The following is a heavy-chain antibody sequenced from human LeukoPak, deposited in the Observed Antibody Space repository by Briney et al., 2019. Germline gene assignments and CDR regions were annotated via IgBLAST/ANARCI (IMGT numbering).Heavy chain of an antibody. Sequence: GESLKISCKGSGSIFTSYWIGWVRPVPGKGLEWMGIIYPGDSDTRYSPSFQGQVTISADKSISTAYLQWSSLKASDTAMYYCARTAARNWHDFDYWGQGTLVTVSS. J-gene: IGHJ4*02. CDR2: IYPGDSDT. CDR1: GSIFTSYW. V-gene: IGHV5-51*01. D-gene: IGHD1-1*01. CDR3: ARTAARNWHDFDY.